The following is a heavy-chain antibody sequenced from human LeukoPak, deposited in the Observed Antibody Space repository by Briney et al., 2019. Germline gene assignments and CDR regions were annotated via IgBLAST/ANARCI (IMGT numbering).Heavy chain of an antibody. J-gene: IGHJ6*03. CDR1: GYSFTSYA. CDR3: ATTGSWYYYYMDV. D-gene: IGHD6-13*01. Sequence: ASVKVSCKASGYSFTSYAMNWVRQAPGQGLEWMGWINTNTGNPTYAQGFTGRFVFSLDTSVSTAYLQISSLKAEDTAVYYCATTGSWYYYYMDVWGKGTTVTVSS. CDR2: INTNTGNP. V-gene: IGHV7-4-1*02.